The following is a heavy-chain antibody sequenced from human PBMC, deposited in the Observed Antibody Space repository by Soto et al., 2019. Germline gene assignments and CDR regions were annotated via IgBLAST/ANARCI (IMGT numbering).Heavy chain of an antibody. Sequence: GGSLRLSCGASGFTFSSYAIHWVRQAPGKGLEWVAVISYDGSNKYYADSVKGRFTISRDNSKNTLYLQMNSLRAEDTAVYYCATDSSSSAPDFDYWGQGTLVTVSS. J-gene: IGHJ4*02. CDR3: ATDSSSSAPDFDY. V-gene: IGHV3-30-3*01. D-gene: IGHD6-6*01. CDR1: GFTFSSYA. CDR2: ISYDGSNK.